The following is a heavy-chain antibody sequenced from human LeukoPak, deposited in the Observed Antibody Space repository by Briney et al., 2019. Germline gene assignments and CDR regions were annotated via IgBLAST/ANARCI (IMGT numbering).Heavy chain of an antibody. D-gene: IGHD3-10*01. Sequence: PGGCLRLSCAASGFTFSRNAIHWVRQGPGKGLEWVSYIALRRINKYYADSVKGRFTIPIDNSKRTLYLQMNSRRADDTAVYYCAKDGSCSCTDWGQRTLVTVSS. J-gene: IGHJ4*02. CDR2: IALRRINK. CDR3: AKDGSCSCTD. V-gene: IGHV3-30*02. CDR1: GFTFSRNA.